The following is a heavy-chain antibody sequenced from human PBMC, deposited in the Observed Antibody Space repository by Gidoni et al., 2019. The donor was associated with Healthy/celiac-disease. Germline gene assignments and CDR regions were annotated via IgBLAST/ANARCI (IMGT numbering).Heavy chain of an antibody. Sequence: QFQLQQWGAGLLKPSETLSLPCAVYGGSFSGYYWSWIRQPPGKGLEWIGEINHSGSTNYNPSLKSRVTISVDTSKNQFSLKMSSVTAEDTAVYYCARVDILTGYYSDAFDIWGQGTMVTVSS. J-gene: IGHJ3*02. CDR2: INHSGST. V-gene: IGHV4-34*01. CDR3: ARVDILTGYYSDAFDI. D-gene: IGHD3-9*01. CDR1: GGSFSGYY.